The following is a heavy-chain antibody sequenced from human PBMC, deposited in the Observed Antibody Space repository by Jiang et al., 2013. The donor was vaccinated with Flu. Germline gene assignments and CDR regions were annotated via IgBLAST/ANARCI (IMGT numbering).Heavy chain of an antibody. D-gene: IGHD2-2*01. CDR3: AKHTLPGYCSSTSCYLGTGGMDV. CDR2: ISGSGGST. V-gene: IGHV3-23*01. CDR1: GFTFSSYA. Sequence: GGGLVQPGGSLRLSCAASGFTFSSYAMSWVRQAPGKGLEWVSAISGSGGSTYYADSVKGRFTISRDNSKNTLYLQMNSLRAEDTAVYYCAKHTLPGYCSSTSCYLGTGGMDVWGKGTTVTVSS. J-gene: IGHJ6*04.